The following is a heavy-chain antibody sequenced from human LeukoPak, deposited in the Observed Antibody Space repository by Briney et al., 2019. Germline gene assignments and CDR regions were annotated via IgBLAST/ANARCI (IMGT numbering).Heavy chain of an antibody. Sequence: GGSLRLSCAASGFTFSSYWMHWVRQAPGKGLVWVSRINSDGSSTSYADSVKGRFTISRDNAKNTLYLQMNSLRAEDTAVYYCARSHYYDSSSFYYYYYVMDVWGQGTTVTVSS. V-gene: IGHV3-74*01. CDR3: ARSHYYDSSSFYYYYYVMDV. J-gene: IGHJ6*02. CDR2: INSDGSST. CDR1: GFTFSSYW. D-gene: IGHD3-22*01.